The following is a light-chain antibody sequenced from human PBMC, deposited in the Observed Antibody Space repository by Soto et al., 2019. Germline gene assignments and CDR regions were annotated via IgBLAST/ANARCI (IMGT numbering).Light chain of an antibody. CDR3: SSSTSSSTLVV. CDR2: DVN. V-gene: IGLV2-14*01. Sequence: QSVLTQPASVSGSPGQSITISCTGTSSDVGGYNFVSWYQQHPGRAPKLMIYDVNNRPSGVSNLFTGSKSGSTASLTISGLQAEDEADYFCSSSTSSSTLVVFGGGTKLTVL. CDR1: SSDVGGYNF. J-gene: IGLJ2*01.